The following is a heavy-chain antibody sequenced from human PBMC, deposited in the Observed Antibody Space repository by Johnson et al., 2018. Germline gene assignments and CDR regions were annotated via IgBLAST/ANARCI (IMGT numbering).Heavy chain of an antibody. CDR1: GGTFDSYP. CDR3: AREFDSSGPYPFFDY. V-gene: IGHV1-69*06. CDR2: IAPISGTT. J-gene: IGHJ4*01. D-gene: IGHD3-22*01. Sequence: QVQLVESGAEVRKPGSSVKISCKVSGGTFDSYPLNWVRQAPGKGLEWMGGIAPISGTTNYARNFQGRVTMTADKSTTTIYMQLSSLTSEDTALYYCAREFDSSGPYPFFDYWGQGTLVTVSS.